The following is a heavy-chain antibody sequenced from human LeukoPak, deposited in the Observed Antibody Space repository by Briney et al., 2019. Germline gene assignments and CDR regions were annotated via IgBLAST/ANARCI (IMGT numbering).Heavy chain of an antibody. CDR1: GDSVSSDSYY. D-gene: IGHD2-2*01. Sequence: SETLSLTCTVSGDSVSSDSYYWSWIRQPPGKGLEWIGYIYYSGSTNYNPSLKSRVTISVDTSKNQFSLKLSSVTAADTAVYYCARGNHYCSSTSCYRGFDYWGQGTLVTVSS. CDR3: ARGNHYCSSTSCYRGFDY. V-gene: IGHV4-61*01. J-gene: IGHJ4*02. CDR2: IYYSGST.